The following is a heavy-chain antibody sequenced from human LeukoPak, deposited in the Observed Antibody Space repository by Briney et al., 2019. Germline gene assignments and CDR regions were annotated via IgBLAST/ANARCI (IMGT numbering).Heavy chain of an antibody. Sequence: GGSLRLSCAASGFTFSSYWMSWVRQAPGKGLEWVANIKQDGSEKYYVDSVKGRFTISRDNAKNSLYLQMNSLRAEDTAVYYCARVGGGYSYGLTDYWGQGTLVTVSS. V-gene: IGHV3-7*01. CDR2: IKQDGSEK. CDR1: GFTFSSYW. J-gene: IGHJ4*02. CDR3: ARVGGGYSYGLTDY. D-gene: IGHD5-18*01.